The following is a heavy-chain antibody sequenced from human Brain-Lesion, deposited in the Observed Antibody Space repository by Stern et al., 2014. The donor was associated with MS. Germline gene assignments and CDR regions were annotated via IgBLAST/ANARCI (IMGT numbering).Heavy chain of an antibody. CDR3: AGEEDIRYCSGGSCTGNWFDP. CDR2: IYYSGNT. CDR1: GGSVSSTSYA. V-gene: IGHV4-39*01. D-gene: IGHD2-15*01. Sequence: QLVQSGPGLVKPSETLSLTCTVAGGSVSSTSYAWAWIRQPPGKGLEWIGTIYYSGNTYYSPSLKSRLTLSLDTPKNQFSLQRRSVTAADTAVYYCAGEEDIRYCSGGSCTGNWFDPWGQGTLVTVSS. J-gene: IGHJ5*02.